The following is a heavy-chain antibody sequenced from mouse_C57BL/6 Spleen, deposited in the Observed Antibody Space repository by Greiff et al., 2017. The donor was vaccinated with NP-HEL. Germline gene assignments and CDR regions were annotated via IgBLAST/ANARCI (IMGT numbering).Heavy chain of an antibody. D-gene: IGHD1-1*01. V-gene: IGHV1-61*01. J-gene: IGHJ2*01. Sequence: VQLQQSGAELVRPGSSVKLSCKASGYTFTSYWMDWVKQRPGQGLEWIGNIYPSDSETHYNQKFKDKATLTVDKSSSTAYMQLSSLTSEDSAVYYCARLNYYGSSYLDYWGQGTTLTVSS. CDR1: GYTFTSYW. CDR2: IYPSDSET. CDR3: ARLNYYGSSYLDY.